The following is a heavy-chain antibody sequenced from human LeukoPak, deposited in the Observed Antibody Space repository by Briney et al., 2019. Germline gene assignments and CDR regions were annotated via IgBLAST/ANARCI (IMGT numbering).Heavy chain of an antibody. J-gene: IGHJ6*04. V-gene: IGHV1-46*01. D-gene: IGHD3-22*01. CDR1: GYTFTIYY. CDR3: ARVPRDTETANYYNMDV. Sequence: ASVKVSCKASGYTFTIYYMHWVREAPGQGLGWMGIINPSGGRTSYAQKFQGRVTMTRDTSISTAYMELRSLRSEDTAIYYCARVPRDTETANYYNMDVWGKGTMVTISS. CDR2: INPSGGRT.